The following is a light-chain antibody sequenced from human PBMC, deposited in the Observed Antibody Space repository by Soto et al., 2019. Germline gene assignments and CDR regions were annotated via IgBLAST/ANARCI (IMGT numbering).Light chain of an antibody. V-gene: IGKV3-11*01. Sequence: EIVLTQSPATLSLSPGEGATLSCRASQSVGSYLAWYQQKPGQPPRLLIYDASNRASGLPARFTGSGSGTDFTLTISSLESEDFAVYYCQQRSSGYSFGQGTKLEIK. CDR3: QQRSSGYS. J-gene: IGKJ2*01. CDR1: QSVGSY. CDR2: DAS.